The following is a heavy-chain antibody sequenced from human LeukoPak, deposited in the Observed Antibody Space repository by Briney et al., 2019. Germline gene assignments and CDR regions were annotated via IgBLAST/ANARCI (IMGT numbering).Heavy chain of an antibody. CDR3: AKGGTYYEVNWFDP. Sequence: GGSLRLSCAASGFTFSSYWMHWVRQAPGKGLVWVSRISPDGSGAIYADSVNGRFTISRDNAKNTLYLQMNSLRAEDTAVYCCAKGGTYYEVNWFDPWGQGTLLTVSS. CDR1: GFTFSSYW. J-gene: IGHJ5*02. V-gene: IGHV3-74*01. CDR2: ISPDGSGA. D-gene: IGHD3-16*01.